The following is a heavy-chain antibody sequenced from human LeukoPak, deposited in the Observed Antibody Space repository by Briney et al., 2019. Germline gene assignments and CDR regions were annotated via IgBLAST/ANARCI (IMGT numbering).Heavy chain of an antibody. D-gene: IGHD3-22*01. CDR1: GFTFSSYA. CDR3: AKDSSGYYSYGYFQH. V-gene: IGHV3-23*01. J-gene: IGHJ1*01. Sequence: GGSLRLSCAASGFTFSSYAMSWVRQAPGKGLEWVSSISDSGGYTYFADSVKGRFTISRDSSKNTLYLQMNNLRAEDTAVYYCAKDSSGYYSYGYFQHWGQGTLVTVSS. CDR2: ISDSGGYT.